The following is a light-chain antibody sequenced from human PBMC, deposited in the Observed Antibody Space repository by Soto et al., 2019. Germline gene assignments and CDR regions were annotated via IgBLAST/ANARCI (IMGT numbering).Light chain of an antibody. CDR3: SSYTSINTLI. CDR2: EVT. V-gene: IGLV2-14*01. CDR1: SSDVGGYNY. J-gene: IGLJ2*01. Sequence: QSALTQPASASGSPGQSITISCTGTSSDVGGYNYVSWFQQSPGKAPKVMIYEVTNRPSGVSNLFSGSKSGNTASLTISGLQAEDEAYYYCSSYTSINTLIFGGGTKLTVL.